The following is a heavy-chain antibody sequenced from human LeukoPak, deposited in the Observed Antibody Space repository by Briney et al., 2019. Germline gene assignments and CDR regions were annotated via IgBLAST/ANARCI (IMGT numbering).Heavy chain of an antibody. CDR1: GGTFSSYA. CDR2: IIPIFGTA. V-gene: IGHV1-69*13. J-gene: IGHJ6*02. D-gene: IGHD2-2*01. CDR3: ASGTLPAAIYYYYGMDV. Sequence: EASVKVSCKASGGTFSSYAISWVRQAPGQGLEWMGGIIPIFGTANYAQKFQGRVTVTADESTSTAYMELSSLRSGDTAVYYCASGTLPAAIYYYYGMDVWGQGTTVTVSS.